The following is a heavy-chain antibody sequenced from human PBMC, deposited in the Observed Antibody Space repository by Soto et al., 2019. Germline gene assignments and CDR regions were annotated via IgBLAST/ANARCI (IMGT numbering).Heavy chain of an antibody. V-gene: IGHV4-59*01. D-gene: IGHD5-12*01. Sequence: PSETLSLTCTVSGGSISSYYWSWIRQPPGKGLEWIGYIYYSGSTNYNPSLKSRVTISVDRSKNQFSLKLSSVTAADTAVYYCARVLSGYELEFDYWGQGTLVTVSS. CDR1: GGSISSYY. CDR3: ARVLSGYELEFDY. CDR2: IYYSGST. J-gene: IGHJ4*02.